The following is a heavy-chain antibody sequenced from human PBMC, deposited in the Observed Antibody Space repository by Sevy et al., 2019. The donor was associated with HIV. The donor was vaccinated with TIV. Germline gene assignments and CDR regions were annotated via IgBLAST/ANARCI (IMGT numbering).Heavy chain of an antibody. CDR1: GYTFTSYG. J-gene: IGHJ4*02. CDR3: AREYLYDSSRYNGY. Sequence: ASVKVSCKASGYTFTSYGISWVRQAPGQGLEWMGWISAYNGNRNYAQKLQGRVTMSTDTSTSTAYMELRSLRSDDTAVYYCAREYLYDSSRYNGYWGQGTLVTVSS. V-gene: IGHV1-18*01. D-gene: IGHD3-22*01. CDR2: ISAYNGNR.